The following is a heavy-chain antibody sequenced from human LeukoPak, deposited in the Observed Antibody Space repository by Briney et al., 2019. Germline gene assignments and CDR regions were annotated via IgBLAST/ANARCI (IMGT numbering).Heavy chain of an antibody. J-gene: IGHJ5*02. CDR1: GFTFNTFA. D-gene: IGHD3-9*01. CDR2: ISYDGTNK. Sequence: GGSLRLSCAASGFTFNTFAIHWVRQGPGKGLEWVALISYDGTNKFYADSVKGRFTISRDNSKNTLYLQMSSLRVEDTAIYYCAKAFFDISWNWFAPWGQGTLVTVSS. CDR3: AKAFFDISWNWFAP. V-gene: IGHV3-30*18.